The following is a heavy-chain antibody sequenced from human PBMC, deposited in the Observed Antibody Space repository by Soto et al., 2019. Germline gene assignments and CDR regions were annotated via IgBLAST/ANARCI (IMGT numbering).Heavy chain of an antibody. D-gene: IGHD3-10*01. Sequence: EVQLVESGGGLEQPGRSLRLSCAASGFTFDDYAMHWVRQAPGKGLEWVSGISWDSGRIGYADSVTGRFTISRDNAKKSLYLQMNSLRAEYTAFYYCAKDSKRRGGYYYYYGMAVWGQGTTVTVSS. J-gene: IGHJ6*02. CDR1: GFTFDDYA. V-gene: IGHV3-9*01. CDR2: ISWDSGRI. CDR3: AKDSKRRGGYYYYYGMAV.